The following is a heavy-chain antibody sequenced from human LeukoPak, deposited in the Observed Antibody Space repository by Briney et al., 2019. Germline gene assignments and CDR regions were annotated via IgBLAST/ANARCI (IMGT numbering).Heavy chain of an antibody. V-gene: IGHV4-59*01. CDR2: IFYSGRT. D-gene: IGHD2-21*02. CDR3: AGAYCGGDCYSGRAFDI. CDR1: GGSISSYY. J-gene: IGHJ3*02. Sequence: SETLSLTCTVSGGSISSYYWNWIRQPPGKGLEWIGYIFYSGRTNYNPSLKSRVTISVDTSKNWFSLRLTSVTAADTAVYYCAGAYCGGDCYSGRAFDIWGQGTMVTVSS.